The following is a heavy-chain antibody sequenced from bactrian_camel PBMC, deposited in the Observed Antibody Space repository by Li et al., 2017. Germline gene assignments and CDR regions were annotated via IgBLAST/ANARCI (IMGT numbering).Heavy chain of an antibody. D-gene: IGHD1*01. J-gene: IGHJ6*01. CDR1: ISSFC. CDR2: IDAIDKK. Sequence: HVQLVESGGGSAQAGGSLTLSCEYSISSFCMGWFRQVPGKEREGVATIDAIDKKRYADPVTGRFTISRDRAKKTLTLEMTSLKPEDTAMYYCAARYGNGGTCRVMEITSGYLGQGTQVTVS. V-gene: IGHV3S55*01. CDR3: AARYGNGGTCRVMEITSGY.